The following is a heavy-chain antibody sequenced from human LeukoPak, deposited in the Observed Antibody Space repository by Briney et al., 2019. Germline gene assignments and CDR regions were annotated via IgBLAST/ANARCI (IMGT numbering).Heavy chain of an antibody. Sequence: SETLSLTCTVSGGSISSSSYYWGWIRQPPGKGLEWIGSIYYSGSTYYNPSLKSRVTISVDTSKNQFSLKLSSVTAADTAVYYCATGSYYNLGFDYWGQGTLVTVSS. D-gene: IGHD3-10*01. J-gene: IGHJ4*02. CDR1: GGSISSSSYY. CDR2: IYYSGST. V-gene: IGHV4-39*01. CDR3: ATGSYYNLGFDY.